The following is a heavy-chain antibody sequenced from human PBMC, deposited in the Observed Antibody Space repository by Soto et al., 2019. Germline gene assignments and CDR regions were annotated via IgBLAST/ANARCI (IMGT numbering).Heavy chain of an antibody. CDR3: AKGTDITMVRGVIIH. CDR1: GFTFSSYS. CDR2: ISSSSSTI. Sequence: PGGSLRLSCAASGFTFSSYSMNWVRQAPGKGLEWVSYISSSSSTINYAESVKGRFTISRDNAKNSLYLQMNSLRAEDTAVYYCAKGTDITMVRGVIIHWGQGTLVTVSS. V-gene: IGHV3-48*01. D-gene: IGHD3-10*01. J-gene: IGHJ4*02.